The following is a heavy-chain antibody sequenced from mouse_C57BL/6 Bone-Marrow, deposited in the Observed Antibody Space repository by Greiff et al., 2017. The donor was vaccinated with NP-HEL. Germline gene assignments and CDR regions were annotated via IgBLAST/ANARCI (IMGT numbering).Heavy chain of an antibody. CDR3: DYYGSSDWYFDV. CDR2: IYPRSGNT. Sequence: VQLVESGAELARPGASVKLSCKASGYTFTSYGISWVKQRTGQGLEWIGEIYPRSGNTYYNEKFKGKATLTADKSSSTAYMELRSLTSEDSAVYFCDYYGSSDWYFDVWGTGTTVTVSS. CDR1: GYTFTSYG. V-gene: IGHV1-81*01. J-gene: IGHJ1*03. D-gene: IGHD1-1*01.